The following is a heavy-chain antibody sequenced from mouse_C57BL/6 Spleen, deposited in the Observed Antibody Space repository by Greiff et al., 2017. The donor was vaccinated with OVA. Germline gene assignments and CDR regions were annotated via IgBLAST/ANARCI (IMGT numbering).Heavy chain of an antibody. D-gene: IGHD1-1*01. J-gene: IGHJ2*01. CDR2: IYPSDSET. CDR1: GYTFTSYW. CDR3: ARRTTVVATDYFDY. V-gene: IGHV1-61*01. Sequence: QVQLQQPGAELVRPGSSVKLSCKASGYTFTSYWMDWVKQRPGQGLEWIGNIYPSDSETHYNQKFKDKATLTVDKSSSTAYMQLSSLTSEDSAVYYWARRTTVVATDYFDYWGQGTTLTVSS.